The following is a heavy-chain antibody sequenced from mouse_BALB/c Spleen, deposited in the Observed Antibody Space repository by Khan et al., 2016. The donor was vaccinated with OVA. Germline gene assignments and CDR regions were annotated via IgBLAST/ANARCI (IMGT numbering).Heavy chain of an antibody. CDR1: GYTFTSYY. CDR3: TRSGYGSFAY. Sequence: QVQLKESGAELVKPGASVRLSCKASGYTFTSYYLYWVKQRPGQGLEWIGDINPSSGGTNFNETLKSKATLTVDKSSSTAYIQLNSLTAEDSAVYYCTRSGYGSFAYWGQGTLVTVSA. CDR2: INPSSGGT. V-gene: IGHV1S81*02. D-gene: IGHD2-2*01. J-gene: IGHJ3*01.